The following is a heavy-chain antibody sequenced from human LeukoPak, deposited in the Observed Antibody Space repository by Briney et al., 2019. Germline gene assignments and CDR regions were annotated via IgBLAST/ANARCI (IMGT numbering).Heavy chain of an antibody. CDR3: LVRGGNGVSDY. V-gene: IGHV4-34*01. CDR2: INQSGSS. Sequence: PSETLSLTCAVYGGSFSDYYWSWIRQPPGKGLEWIGEINQSGSSNYNPSLKSRVTISVDTSKNQFSLKLSSVTAADTAVYYCLVRGGNGVSDYWGQGTLVTVSS. J-gene: IGHJ4*02. D-gene: IGHD3-10*01. CDR1: GGSFSDYY.